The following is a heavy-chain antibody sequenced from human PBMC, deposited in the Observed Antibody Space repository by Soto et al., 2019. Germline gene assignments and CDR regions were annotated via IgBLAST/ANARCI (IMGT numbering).Heavy chain of an antibody. D-gene: IGHD3-22*01. V-gene: IGHV1-46*01. J-gene: IGHJ4*02. Sequence: ASVKVSCKGAGYTFSNYYMHWVRQAPGQGLEWMGIINPSGDSTSYAQEFQGRVTMTRETSTSTLYMELSSLRSEDTAVYYCARATRSGSPHFDHWGQGTLVTVS. CDR1: GYTFSNYY. CDR2: INPSGDST. CDR3: ARATRSGSPHFDH.